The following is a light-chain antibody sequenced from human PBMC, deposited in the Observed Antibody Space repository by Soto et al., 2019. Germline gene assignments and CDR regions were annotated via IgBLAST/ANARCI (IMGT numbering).Light chain of an antibody. Sequence: EIVMTQSPATLSVSPGERATLSCRASQSVGNNLAWYQQKPGQAPRLLIYGASTRATGIPARFSGSGSGTEFTLTFSSLQSEDFAIYYCHQYNNWHTFGQGTKLEIK. V-gene: IGKV3-15*01. CDR3: HQYNNWHT. CDR1: QSVGNN. J-gene: IGKJ2*01. CDR2: GAS.